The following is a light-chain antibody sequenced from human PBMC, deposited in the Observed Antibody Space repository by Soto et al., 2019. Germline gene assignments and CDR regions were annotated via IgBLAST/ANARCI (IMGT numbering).Light chain of an antibody. Sequence: QSVLTQPASVSGSPGQSIAISCTGTSSDVGAYDYVSWYQQHPDKAPKLMIYEVSNRPSGVSNRFSGSKSVNTATLTISGLQAEDEADYYCSSHTRYNTRVFGTGTKGHRP. J-gene: IGLJ1*01. CDR2: EVS. CDR3: SSHTRYNTRV. V-gene: IGLV2-14*03. CDR1: SSDVGAYDY.